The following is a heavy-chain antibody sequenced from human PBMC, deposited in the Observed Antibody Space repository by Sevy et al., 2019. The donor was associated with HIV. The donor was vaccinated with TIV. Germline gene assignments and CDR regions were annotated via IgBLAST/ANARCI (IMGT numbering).Heavy chain of an antibody. CDR1: GGSISGYY. D-gene: IGHD3-10*01. J-gene: IGHJ5*02. Sequence: SETLSLTCTVSGGSISGYYWSWIRQSPGKGLEWIAYTHSNGNTNYNPSLKSRVTISIDTSKDQFSLKLSSVTAADPAVYYCTGDRYTLVRGIIMTWFDPWGQGTLVTVSS. V-gene: IGHV4-59*01. CDR3: TGDRYTLVRGIIMTWFDP. CDR2: THSNGNT.